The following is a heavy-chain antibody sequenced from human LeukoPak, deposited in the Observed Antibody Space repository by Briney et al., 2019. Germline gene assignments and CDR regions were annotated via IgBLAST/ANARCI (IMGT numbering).Heavy chain of an antibody. V-gene: IGHV3-64D*09. J-gene: IGHJ4*02. CDR2: ISSNGGST. CDR1: GFTFSSYA. Sequence: GGSLRLSCSASGFTFSSYAMHWVRQDPGKGLEHVSAISSNGGSTYYADSVKGRFTISRDNSKNTLYLQMSSLRAEDTAVYYCVILGVYWGQGTLVTVSS. D-gene: IGHD3-16*01. CDR3: VILGVY.